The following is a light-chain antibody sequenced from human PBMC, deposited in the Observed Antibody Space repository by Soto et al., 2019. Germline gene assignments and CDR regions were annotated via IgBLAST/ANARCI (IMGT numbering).Light chain of an antibody. CDR3: QQYERPPFA. V-gene: IGKV3-20*01. CDR2: DAS. J-gene: IGKJ2*01. CDR1: QRVSNSY. Sequence: EIVLTQSPGTLSLFPGDRATLSCRASQRVSNSYLARFQQKPGQAPRLLIYDASSRAAGVPDRVSGGGSGTDFTLTISALEPEDFALYFCQQYERPPFAFGQGTRLEI.